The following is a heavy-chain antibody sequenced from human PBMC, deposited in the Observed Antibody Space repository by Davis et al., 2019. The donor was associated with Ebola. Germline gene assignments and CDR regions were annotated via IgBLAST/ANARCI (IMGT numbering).Heavy chain of an antibody. Sequence: SETLSLTCAVYGGSFSGYYWSWIRQPPGKGLEWIGYIYYSGSTNYNPSLKSRVTISVDTSKNQFSLKLSSVTAADTAVYYCASPLEGYWGQGTLVTVSS. V-gene: IGHV4-59*08. D-gene: IGHD3-3*02. CDR1: GGSFSGYY. CDR2: IYYSGST. CDR3: ASPLEGY. J-gene: IGHJ4*02.